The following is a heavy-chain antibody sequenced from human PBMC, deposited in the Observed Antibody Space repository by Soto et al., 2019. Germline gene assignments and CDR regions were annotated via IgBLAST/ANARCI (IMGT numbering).Heavy chain of an antibody. CDR3: ASLRRHFWSGYPTGAMVV. Sequence: VKISSEASQDCRTSDAINWVRQAPGQGLGWMGGIIPIFGTANYAQKFQGRVTITADESTSTAYMELSSLRSEDTAVYYCASLRRHFWSGYPTGAMVVWG. D-gene: IGHD3-3*02. CDR1: QDCRTSDA. CDR2: IIPIFGTA. J-gene: IGHJ6*02. V-gene: IGHV1-69*13.